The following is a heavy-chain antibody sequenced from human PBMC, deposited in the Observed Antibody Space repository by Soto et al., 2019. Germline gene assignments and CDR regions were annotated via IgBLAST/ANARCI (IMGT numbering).Heavy chain of an antibody. J-gene: IGHJ4*02. CDR2: IYHSGST. V-gene: IGHV4-4*02. CDR1: GGSIRSSNW. CDR3: ARGAFHYFDD. Sequence: QVQLQESGPGLVKPSGTLSLTCAVSGGSIRSSNWWSWVRQPPGQGLEWIGEIYHSGSTNYNPSLKSRVTRSVDKAKNQFSLKLSSVTAADTAVYYCARGAFHYFDDWGQGTLVTVSS.